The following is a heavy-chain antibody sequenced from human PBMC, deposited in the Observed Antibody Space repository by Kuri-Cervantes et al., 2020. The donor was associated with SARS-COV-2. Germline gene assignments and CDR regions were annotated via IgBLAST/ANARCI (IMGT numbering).Heavy chain of an antibody. D-gene: IGHD3-22*01. CDR3: ARDYYYDSSYPVGGAFDI. J-gene: IGHJ3*02. Sequence: ETLSLTCAASGYTFSIYAMSWVRQAPGKGLEWVSSLSGSGDSIHYADSVKGRFTISTDYSKSTLYLQMNSLRAEDTAVYYCARDYYYDSSYPVGGAFDIWGQGTMVTVSS. CDR2: LSGSGDSI. V-gene: IGHV3-23*01. CDR1: GYTFSIYA.